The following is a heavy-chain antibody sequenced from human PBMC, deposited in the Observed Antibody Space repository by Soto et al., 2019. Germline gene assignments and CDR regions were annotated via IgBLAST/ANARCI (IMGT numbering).Heavy chain of an antibody. Sequence: EVQLVESGGGLVQPGGSLRLSCAASGFTFSSYWMHCVRQAPGKGLVWVSRINSDGSSTSYADSVKGRFTISRDNAKNTLYLQMNSLRAEGTAVYYCARGFRTTVTLLAIWGQGTIVTVSS. V-gene: IGHV3-74*01. D-gene: IGHD4-17*01. CDR2: INSDGSST. J-gene: IGHJ3*02. CDR1: GFTFSSYW. CDR3: ARGFRTTVTLLAI.